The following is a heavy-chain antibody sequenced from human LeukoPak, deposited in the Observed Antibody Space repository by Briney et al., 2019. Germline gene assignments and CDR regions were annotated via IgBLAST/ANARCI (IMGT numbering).Heavy chain of an antibody. CDR1: GYTFTSYD. Sequence: ASVKVSCKASGYTFTSYDINWVRQAAGQGLEWMGRMNPRSGDTSYSQKFQGRVTMTRTTSIFTAYMELSSLKSEDTAVYYCARSDTFRPIDYWGQGTLVTVSS. CDR2: MNPRSGDT. J-gene: IGHJ4*01. D-gene: IGHD5-18*01. V-gene: IGHV1-8*01. CDR3: ARSDTFRPIDY.